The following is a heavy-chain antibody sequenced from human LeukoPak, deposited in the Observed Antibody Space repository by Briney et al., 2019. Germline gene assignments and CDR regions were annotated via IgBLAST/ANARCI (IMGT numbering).Heavy chain of an antibody. Sequence: SETPSLTCTVSGGSLSINYWSWIRQPAGKGLEWIGRIYSSGSTNYNPSLKSRVTMSVDTSKNQFSLKLTSVTAADTAVYYCARAGRGVTAIDYWGQGTLVTVSS. D-gene: IGHD2-21*02. CDR1: GGSLSINY. J-gene: IGHJ4*02. CDR2: IYSSGST. V-gene: IGHV4-4*07. CDR3: ARAGRGVTAIDY.